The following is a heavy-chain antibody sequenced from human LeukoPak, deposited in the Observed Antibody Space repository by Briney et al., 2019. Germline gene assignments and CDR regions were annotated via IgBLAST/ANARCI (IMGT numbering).Heavy chain of an antibody. J-gene: IGHJ4*02. D-gene: IGHD1-26*01. CDR2: ISISGGT. CDR1: GFTFNTYA. Sequence: PGGSLRLSCAASGFTFNTYAMSWVRQAPGKGLEWVSVISISGGTYYADSVKGRFTISRDISKNTVFLQMDSLRVGDTAVYYCTKHGERGTNRFDYWGQGTLVTASS. V-gene: IGHV3-23*01. CDR3: TKHGERGTNRFDY.